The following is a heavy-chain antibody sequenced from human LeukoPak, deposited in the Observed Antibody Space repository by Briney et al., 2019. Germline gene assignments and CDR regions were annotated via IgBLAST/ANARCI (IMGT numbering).Heavy chain of an antibody. CDR3: ARGQEDWELLQRDVNFDY. J-gene: IGHJ4*02. CDR2: INQSGSA. CDR1: GGSFSDYY. D-gene: IGHD1-26*01. V-gene: IGHV4-34*01. Sequence: SETLSLTCAVYGGSFSDYYWSWIRQPPGKGPEWIGEINQSGSANYNPSLKSRVIILVDRSKNQFSLKVTSVTAADTAVYYCARGQEDWELLQRDVNFDYWGQGTLVTVSS.